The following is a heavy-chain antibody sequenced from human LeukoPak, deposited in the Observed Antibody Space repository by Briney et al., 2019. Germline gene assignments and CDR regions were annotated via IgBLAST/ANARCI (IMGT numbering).Heavy chain of an antibody. Sequence: GGSLRLSCAASGLTFSDYYMSWIRQAPGKGLEWVSYISSSGSTIYYADSVKGRFTISRDNAKNSLYLQMNSLRAEDTAVYYCARSRITMIVVEDWGQGTLVTVSS. D-gene: IGHD3-22*01. V-gene: IGHV3-11*01. CDR1: GLTFSDYY. CDR2: ISSSGSTI. CDR3: ARSRITMIVVED. J-gene: IGHJ4*02.